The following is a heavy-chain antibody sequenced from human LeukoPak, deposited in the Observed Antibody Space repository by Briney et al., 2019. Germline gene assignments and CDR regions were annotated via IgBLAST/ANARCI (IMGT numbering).Heavy chain of an antibody. Sequence: SETLSLTCTVPGGSISSRDYYWGWIRQPPGKGLEWIGSIYYSGSTNYNPSLESRVTISVDTSKKQVSLKLSSVTAADTAVYYCARGTDDSSGYLDCWGQGTLVTVSS. CDR3: ARGTDDSSGYLDC. V-gene: IGHV4-39*07. J-gene: IGHJ4*02. CDR1: GGSISSRDYY. CDR2: IYYSGST. D-gene: IGHD3-22*01.